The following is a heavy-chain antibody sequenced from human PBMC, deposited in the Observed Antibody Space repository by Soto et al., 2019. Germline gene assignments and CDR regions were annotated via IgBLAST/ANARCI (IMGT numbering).Heavy chain of an antibody. CDR3: AKGKWEPTPHDY. Sequence: EVQLLESGGGLVQPGGSLRLSCAASGFTFSSYAMRWVRQAPGKGLEWVSAISGSGGSTYYADSVKGRFTISRDNSKNTLYRQMNSLTAEDTAVYYCAKGKWEPTPHDYWGQGTLVTVSS. D-gene: IGHD1-26*01. CDR1: GFTFSSYA. CDR2: ISGSGGST. V-gene: IGHV3-23*01. J-gene: IGHJ4*02.